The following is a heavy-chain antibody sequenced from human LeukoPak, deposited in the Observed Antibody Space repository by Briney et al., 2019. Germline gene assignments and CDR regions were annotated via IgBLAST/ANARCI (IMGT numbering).Heavy chain of an antibody. V-gene: IGHV3-33*01. Sequence: PGGSLRLSCAASGFTFSSYGMHWVRQAPGKGLEWVAVIWYDGSNKYYADSAKGRFTISRDNSKNTLYLQMNSLRAEDTAVYYCAREQMVQGVIYYFDYWGQGTLVTVSS. CDR2: IWYDGSNK. D-gene: IGHD3-10*01. J-gene: IGHJ4*02. CDR3: AREQMVQGVIYYFDY. CDR1: GFTFSSYG.